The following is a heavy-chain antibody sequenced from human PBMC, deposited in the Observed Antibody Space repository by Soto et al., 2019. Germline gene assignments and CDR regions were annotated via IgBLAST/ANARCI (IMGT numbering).Heavy chain of an antibody. Sequence: GGSLRLSCAASGFTFSGSAMHWVRQASGKGLEWVGRIRSKANSYATAYAASVKGRFTISRDDSKNTAYLQMNSLKTEDTAVYYCTRPRRGNWNYGWFDPWGQGTLVTVSS. V-gene: IGHV3-73*01. CDR3: TRPRRGNWNYGWFDP. D-gene: IGHD1-7*01. CDR1: GFTFSGSA. CDR2: IRSKANSYAT. J-gene: IGHJ5*02.